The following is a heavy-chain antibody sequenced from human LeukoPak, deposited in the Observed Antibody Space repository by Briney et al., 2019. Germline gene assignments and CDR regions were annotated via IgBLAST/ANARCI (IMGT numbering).Heavy chain of an antibody. CDR1: GFSFSTYW. CDR3: ARVGLGHNCFDP. J-gene: IGHJ5*02. Sequence: PGGSLRLSCAASGFSFSTYWMSWVRQAPGKGLEWVANIKQDGGEKYYMDSVMGRFTISRDNAKNSLFLQMNSLRVEETAVYYCARVGLGHNCFDPWGQGTLVTVSS. CDR2: IKQDGGEK. V-gene: IGHV3-7*05. D-gene: IGHD7-27*01.